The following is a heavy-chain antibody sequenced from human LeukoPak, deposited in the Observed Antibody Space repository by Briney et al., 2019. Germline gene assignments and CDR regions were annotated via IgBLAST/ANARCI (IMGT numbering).Heavy chain of an antibody. Sequence: SETLSLTCTVSGGSISSSSYYWGWIRQPPGKGLEWIGSIYYSGSTYYNPSLKSRVTISVDTSKNQFSLKLSSVTAADTAVYYCARDPTYYYGSGSLDYWGQGTLVTVSS. V-gene: IGHV4-39*07. D-gene: IGHD3-10*01. CDR1: GGSISSSSYY. CDR2: IYYSGST. J-gene: IGHJ4*02. CDR3: ARDPTYYYGSGSLDY.